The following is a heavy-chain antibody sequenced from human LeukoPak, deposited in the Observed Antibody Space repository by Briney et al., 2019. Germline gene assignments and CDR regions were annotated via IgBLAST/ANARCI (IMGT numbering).Heavy chain of an antibody. Sequence: GGSLRLSCAASGFTFSSYSMNWVRQAPGKGLEWVAYMKEDGTEIYYVDSVKGRFTISRDNAKNSLYLQMNSLRAEDTAVYYCARVGLDYWGQGTLVTVSS. J-gene: IGHJ4*02. CDR3: ARVGLDY. V-gene: IGHV3-7*04. CDR2: MKEDGTEI. CDR1: GFTFSSYS.